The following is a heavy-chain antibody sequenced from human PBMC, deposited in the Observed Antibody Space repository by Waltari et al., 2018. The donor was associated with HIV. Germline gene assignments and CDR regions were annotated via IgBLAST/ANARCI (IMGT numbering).Heavy chain of an antibody. D-gene: IGHD3-10*01. CDR3: ARGKMDGSGSGPAQFYYYNGMDV. Sequence: QPSRSLRLSCAASGFTFSYYGMHWVRQAPGKGLEWVAVIWYDGSNKYYADSVKGRFTISRDNSKNTLYLQMNSLRAEDTAVYYCARGKMDGSGSGPAQFYYYNGMDVWGQGTTVTVSS. CDR1: GFTFSYYG. J-gene: IGHJ6*02. V-gene: IGHV3-33*01. CDR2: IWYDGSNK.